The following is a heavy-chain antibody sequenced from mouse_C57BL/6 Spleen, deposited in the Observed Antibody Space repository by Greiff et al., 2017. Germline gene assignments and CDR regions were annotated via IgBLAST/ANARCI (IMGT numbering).Heavy chain of an antibody. J-gene: IGHJ4*01. CDR3: ARDYDPYYAMDY. V-gene: IGHV5-17*01. D-gene: IGHD2-4*01. Sequence: DVKLVESGGGLVKPGGSLKLSYAASGFTFSDYGMHWVRQAPEKGLEWVAYISSGSSTIYYADTVKGRFTISRDNAKNTLFLQMTSLRSEDTAMYYCARDYDPYYAMDYWGQGTSVTVSS. CDR1: GFTFSDYG. CDR2: ISSGSSTI.